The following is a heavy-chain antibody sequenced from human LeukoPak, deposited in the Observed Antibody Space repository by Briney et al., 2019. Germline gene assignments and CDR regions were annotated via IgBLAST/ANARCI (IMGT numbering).Heavy chain of an antibody. CDR2: IYPGDSDT. D-gene: IGHD3-3*01. CDR1: GYSFTNYW. Sequence: GESLKISCKGSGYSFTNYWIGWVRQMPGRGLEWMGIIYPGDSDTRYSPSFQGQVTISVDKSISTAYLQWSSLKASDTAMYYCARRSDFWSGYWFDYWGQGTLVTVSS. J-gene: IGHJ4*02. CDR3: ARRSDFWSGYWFDY. V-gene: IGHV5-51*01.